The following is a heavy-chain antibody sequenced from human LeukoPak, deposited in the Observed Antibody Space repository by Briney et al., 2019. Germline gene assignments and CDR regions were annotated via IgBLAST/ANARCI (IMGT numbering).Heavy chain of an antibody. CDR1: GFTFSSYA. D-gene: IGHD3-9*01. Sequence: GGSLRLSCAASGFTFSSYAMSWVRQAPGKGLEWVSAISGSGGSTYYADSVKGRFTISRDNAKNSLYLQMNSLRAEDTAVYYCARFRYFDWLLDYWGQGTLVTVPS. CDR2: ISGSGGST. V-gene: IGHV3-23*01. CDR3: ARFRYFDWLLDY. J-gene: IGHJ4*02.